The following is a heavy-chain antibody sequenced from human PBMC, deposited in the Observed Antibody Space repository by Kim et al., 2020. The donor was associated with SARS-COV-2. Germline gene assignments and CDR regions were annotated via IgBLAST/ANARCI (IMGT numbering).Heavy chain of an antibody. D-gene: IGHD2-2*02. CDR2: INTNTGNP. CDR1: GYTFTSYA. Sequence: ASVKVSCKASGYTFTSYAMNWVRQAPGQGLEWMGWINTNTGNPTYAQGFTGRFVFSVDTSVSTAYLQISSLKAEDTAVYYCARDRYPYGQGWFDPWGQGTLVTVSS. J-gene: IGHJ5*02. CDR3: ARDRYPYGQGWFDP. V-gene: IGHV7-4-1*02.